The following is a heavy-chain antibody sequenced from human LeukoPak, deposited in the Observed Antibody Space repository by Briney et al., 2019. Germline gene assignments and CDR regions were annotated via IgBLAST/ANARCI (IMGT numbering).Heavy chain of an antibody. J-gene: IGHJ4*02. CDR2: IYHSGST. Sequence: SETLSLTCAVSGYSISSGYYWGWIRQPAGKGLEWIGNIYHSGSTSYNSSLKSRVTISVDTSKNQFSLKLSSVTAADTAVYYCARLRSGYSSTFYYFDYWGQGTLVTVSS. CDR3: ARLRSGYSSTFYYFDY. V-gene: IGHV4-38-2*01. D-gene: IGHD6-13*01. CDR1: GYSISSGYY.